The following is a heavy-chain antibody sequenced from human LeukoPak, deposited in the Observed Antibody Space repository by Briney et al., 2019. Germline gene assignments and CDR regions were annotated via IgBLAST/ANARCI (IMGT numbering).Heavy chain of an antibody. D-gene: IGHD6-13*01. CDR1: GGSFSVYY. V-gene: IGHV4-34*01. Sequence: SEPLSLTCAVYGGSFSVYYWRWIRQPPGKGLEGIGEINHFGSTNYNPSLKSGVTISVDTSKNQFSLKLSSVTAADTAVYYCARGRGYSSSWYLYWGQGTLVTVSS. CDR3: ARGRGYSSSWYLY. J-gene: IGHJ4*02. CDR2: INHFGST.